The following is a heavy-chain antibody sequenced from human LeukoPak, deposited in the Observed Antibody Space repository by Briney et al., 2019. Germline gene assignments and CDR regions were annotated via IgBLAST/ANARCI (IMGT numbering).Heavy chain of an antibody. CDR1: GFTFSSYW. J-gene: IGHJ4*02. CDR2: IKHDGSEK. CDR3: ARGVATAGRSGLDH. D-gene: IGHD6-13*01. V-gene: IGHV3-7*02. Sequence: GGSLRLSCAASGFTFSSYWMSWVRQAPGKGLEWVANIKHDGSEKYYVDSVRGRFTISRDNAKNTLYLRMNSLRAEDSGVYYCARGVATAGRSGLDHWGQGTLVTVSS.